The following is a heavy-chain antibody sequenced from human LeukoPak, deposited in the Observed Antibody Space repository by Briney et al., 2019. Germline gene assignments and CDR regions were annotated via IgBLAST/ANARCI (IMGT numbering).Heavy chain of an antibody. CDR2: INHSGST. CDR3: ARGPASIWFGNNWFDP. Sequence: SETLSLTCAVYGGSFSGYYWSWIRQPPGKGLEWIGEINHSGSTNYNPSLKSRVTISVDTSKNQFSLKLSSVTAADTAVYYCARGPASIWFGNNWFDPWGQGTLVTVSS. D-gene: IGHD3-10*01. J-gene: IGHJ5*02. V-gene: IGHV4-34*01. CDR1: GGSFSGYY.